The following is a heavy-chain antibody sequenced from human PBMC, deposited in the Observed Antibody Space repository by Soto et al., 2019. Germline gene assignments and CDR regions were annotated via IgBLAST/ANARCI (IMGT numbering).Heavy chain of an antibody. CDR3: ARHSRAVSYYGMDV. V-gene: IGHV4-30-2*01. CDR1: GGSISSGGSS. Sequence: SETLSLTCAVSGGSISSGGSSWSWIRQPPGKGLEWIGYIYHSGSTYYNPSLKSRVTISVDRSKNQFSLKLSSVTAADTAVYYCARHSRAVSYYGMDVWGQGTTVTVSS. D-gene: IGHD4-4*01. J-gene: IGHJ6*02. CDR2: IYHSGST.